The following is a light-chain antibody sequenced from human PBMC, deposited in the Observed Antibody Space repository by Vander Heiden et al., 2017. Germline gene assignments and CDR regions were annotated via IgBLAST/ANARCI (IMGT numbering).Light chain of an antibody. CDR1: KLGDKY. Sequence: SYELTQPPSVSVSPGQTASITCSGDKLGDKYACWYQQKPGQSPVLVIYQDSKRPSGIPERFSGSNSGNTATLTISGTQAMDEADYYCQAWDSSTLVFGGGTKLKVL. CDR2: QDS. V-gene: IGLV3-1*01. J-gene: IGLJ3*02. CDR3: QAWDSSTLV.